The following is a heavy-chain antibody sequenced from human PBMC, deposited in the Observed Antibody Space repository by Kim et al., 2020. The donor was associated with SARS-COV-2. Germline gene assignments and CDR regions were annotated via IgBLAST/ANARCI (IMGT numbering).Heavy chain of an antibody. V-gene: IGHV3-23*01. CDR1: GFTFSSFA. CDR2: IPGSNSNT. Sequence: GGSLRLSCAASGFTFSSFAMNWVRQAPGKGLEWVSTIPGSNSNTYYADPVRGRFTISRDNSKNTLYLQMDSLTAGDTAIYYCAKAGGKALWFGEVLESRYSRDPGGGGTLVTVS. J-gene: IGHJ5*02. D-gene: IGHD3-10*01. CDR3: AKAGGKALWFGEVLESRYSRDP.